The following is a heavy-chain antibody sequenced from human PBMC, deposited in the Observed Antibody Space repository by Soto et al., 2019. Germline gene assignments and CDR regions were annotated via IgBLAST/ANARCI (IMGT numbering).Heavy chain of an antibody. Sequence: QVQLVQSGAEVKKPGASVKVSCKTSGYTFINYYMHWVRQAPGQGLEWVGKINPNTGDTYYPQKFQGRASVTRDTSTSTVYMELSSLRSDDTARYYWTWDSSGFDRNYCDYWGQGTLVTVSS. CDR2: INPNTGDT. CDR1: GYTFINYY. CDR3: TWDSSGFDRNYCDY. J-gene: IGHJ4*02. V-gene: IGHV1-46*01. D-gene: IGHD6-25*01.